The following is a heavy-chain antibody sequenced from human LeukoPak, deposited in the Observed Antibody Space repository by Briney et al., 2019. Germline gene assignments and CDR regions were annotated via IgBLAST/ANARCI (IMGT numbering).Heavy chain of an antibody. CDR3: ATVRGSDGNFYIDC. V-gene: IGHV3-33*01. D-gene: IGHD2-15*01. CDR1: GFTFRNHG. J-gene: IGHJ4*02. Sequence: GGSLRLSCAASGFTFRNHGMHWVRQAPGKGLEWVAIIWYDGSRKYYLDSVKGRFTISRDNSKNMLYLQMSSLRAEDTAVYYCATVRGSDGNFYIDCWGQGTLVTVSS. CDR2: IWYDGSRK.